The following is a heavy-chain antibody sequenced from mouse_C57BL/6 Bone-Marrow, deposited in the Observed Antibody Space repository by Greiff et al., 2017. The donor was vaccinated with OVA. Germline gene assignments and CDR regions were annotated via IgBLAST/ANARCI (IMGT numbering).Heavy chain of an antibody. CDR1: GFTFSDYY. CDR2: ISNGGGST. J-gene: IGHJ1*03. D-gene: IGHD1-1*01. Sequence: EVKLMESGGGLVQPGGSLKLSCAASGFTFSDYYMYWVRQTPEKRLEWVAYISNGGGSTYYPDTVKGRFPLSRDTSKNTLYLQMSRLKSEDTAMYYCARPPFTTVVATDWYFDVWGTGTTVTVSS. CDR3: ARPPFTTVVATDWYFDV. V-gene: IGHV5-12*01.